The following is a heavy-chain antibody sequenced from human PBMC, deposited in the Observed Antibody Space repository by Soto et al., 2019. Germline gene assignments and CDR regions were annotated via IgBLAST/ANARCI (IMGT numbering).Heavy chain of an antibody. CDR3: ASFQIEGIAARPLYYGMDV. CDR1: GYTFTSYA. CDR2: INAGNGNT. D-gene: IGHD6-6*01. Sequence: ASVKVSCKASGYTFTSYAMHWVRQAPGQRLEWMGWINAGNGNTKYSQKFQGRVTITRDTSASTAYMGLSSLRSEDTAVYYCASFQIEGIAARPLYYGMDVWGQGTTVTVSS. J-gene: IGHJ6*02. V-gene: IGHV1-3*01.